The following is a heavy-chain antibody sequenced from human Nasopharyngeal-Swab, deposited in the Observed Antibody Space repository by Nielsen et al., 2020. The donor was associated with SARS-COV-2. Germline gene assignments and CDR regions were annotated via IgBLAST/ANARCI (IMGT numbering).Heavy chain of an antibody. CDR1: GYSISSSNW. J-gene: IGHJ4*02. CDR2: IYYSGST. Sequence: SETLSLTCAVSGYSISSSNWRGWIRQPPGKGLEWIGYIYYSGSTYYNPSLKSRVTMSVDTSKNQFSLKLSSVTAVDTAVYYCASITIFGVVIDYWGQGTLVTVSS. D-gene: IGHD3-3*01. V-gene: IGHV4-28*01. CDR3: ASITIFGVVIDY.